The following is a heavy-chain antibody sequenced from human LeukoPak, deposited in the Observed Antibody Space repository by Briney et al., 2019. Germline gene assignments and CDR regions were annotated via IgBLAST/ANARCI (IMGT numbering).Heavy chain of an antibody. D-gene: IGHD3-3*01. CDR2: MNPNSGNT. J-gene: IGHJ6*03. CDR1: GYTFTSYD. V-gene: IGHV1-8*03. CDR3: ARGVRLRFLEWLPDYYYMDV. Sequence: GASVNVSCKASGYTFTSYDINWVRQATGQGLEWMGWMNPNSGNTGYAQKFQGRVTITRNTSISTAYMELSSLRSEDTAVYYCARGVRLRFLEWLPDYYYMDVWGKGTTVTVSS.